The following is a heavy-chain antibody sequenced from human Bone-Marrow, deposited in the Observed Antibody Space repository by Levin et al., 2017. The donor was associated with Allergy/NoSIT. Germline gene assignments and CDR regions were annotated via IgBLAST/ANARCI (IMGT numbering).Heavy chain of an antibody. CDR2: IGTAGDT. Sequence: GESLKISCAASGFTFSSYDMHWVRQATGKGLEWVSAIGTAGDTYYPGSVKGRFTISRENAKNSLYLQMNSLRAGDTAVYYCARTLPQPSLYYPDWYFDLWGRGTLVTVSS. V-gene: IGHV3-13*01. D-gene: IGHD3-16*01. CDR3: ARTLPQPSLYYPDWYFDL. CDR1: GFTFSSYD. J-gene: IGHJ2*01.